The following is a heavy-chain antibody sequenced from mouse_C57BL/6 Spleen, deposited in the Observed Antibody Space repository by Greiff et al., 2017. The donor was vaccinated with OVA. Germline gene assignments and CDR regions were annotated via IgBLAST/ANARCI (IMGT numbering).Heavy chain of an antibody. Sequence: EVKLQESGPGLVKPSQSLSLTCSVTGYSITSGYYWNWIRQFPGNKLEWMGYISYDGSNNYNPSLKNRISITRDTSKNQFFLKLNSVTTEDTATYYCASEDDYSWFAYWGQGTLVTVSA. D-gene: IGHD2-4*01. CDR1: GYSITSGYY. V-gene: IGHV3-6*01. J-gene: IGHJ3*01. CDR2: ISYDGSN. CDR3: ASEDDYSWFAY.